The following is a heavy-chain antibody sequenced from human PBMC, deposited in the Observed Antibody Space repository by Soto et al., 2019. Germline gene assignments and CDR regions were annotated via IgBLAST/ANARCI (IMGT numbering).Heavy chain of an antibody. J-gene: IGHJ4*02. V-gene: IGHV3-7*04. CDR3: ARDPDEWGYSYGIAY. CDR1: GFTFSSYW. D-gene: IGHD5-18*01. CDR2: IKQDGSEK. Sequence: EVQLVESGGGLVQPGGSLRLSCAASGFTFSSYWMSWVRQAPGKGLEWVANIKQDGSEKYYVDSVKGRFTISRDNAKNSLYRQMNSLRAEDTAVYYCARDPDEWGYSYGIAYWGQGTLVTVSS.